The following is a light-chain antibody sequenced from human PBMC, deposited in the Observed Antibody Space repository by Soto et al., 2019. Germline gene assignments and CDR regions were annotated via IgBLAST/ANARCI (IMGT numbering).Light chain of an antibody. CDR2: DAS. V-gene: IGKV3-11*01. CDR1: QSVSSY. J-gene: IGKJ4*01. CDR3: QQRSNWPPT. Sequence: EIVLTQSPATLSLSPGERATLSCRASQSVSSYLAWYQQKPGQAPRLLIYDASNRATGIPARFSGSGSGTDLTITISSLEPEDFEVYYCQQRSNWPPTFGGGTKVDIK.